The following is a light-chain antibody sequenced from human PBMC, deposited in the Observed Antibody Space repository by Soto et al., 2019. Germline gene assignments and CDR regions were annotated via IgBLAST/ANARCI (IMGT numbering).Light chain of an antibody. CDR2: DAS. Sequence: DTHMTQSPPSQSASVGVRVPVTCPASQSISSYLNWYQHKPGKAPKLLIYDASTLESGVPSRFSGSRSGTEFSLTISSLQPDDFATYYCQQYNSYSWTFGKGGKV. CDR1: QSISSY. J-gene: IGKJ1*01. CDR3: QQYNSYSWT. V-gene: IGKV1-5*01.